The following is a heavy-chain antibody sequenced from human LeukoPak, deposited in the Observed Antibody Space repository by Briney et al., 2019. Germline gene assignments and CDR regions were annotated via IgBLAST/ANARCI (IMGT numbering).Heavy chain of an antibody. CDR2: IRYDGSNK. Sequence: PGGSLRLSCAASGFTFSSHGMHWVRQAPGKGLEWVAFIRYDGSNKYYTDSVKGRFTISRDNSKNTLYLQMNSLRAEDTAVYYCAKGRGWEASYYYYYMDVWGKGTTVTISS. J-gene: IGHJ6*03. D-gene: IGHD1-26*01. V-gene: IGHV3-30*02. CDR3: AKGRGWEASYYYYYMDV. CDR1: GFTFSSHG.